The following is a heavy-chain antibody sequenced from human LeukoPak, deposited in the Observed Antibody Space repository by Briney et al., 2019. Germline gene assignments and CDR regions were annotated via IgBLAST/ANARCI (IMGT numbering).Heavy chain of an antibody. CDR1: GDSISSSNCY. J-gene: IGHJ5*02. Sequence: SETLSLTCTVSGDSISSSNCYWGWIRQPPGKGLEWIGSIYFSGGTYYNASLKSRVTISVDTSKNQFSLKMSSVTAADTAVYYCARAYSSSWYWNWFDPWGQGTLVTVSS. CDR2: IYFSGGT. D-gene: IGHD6-13*01. CDR3: ARAYSSSWYWNWFDP. V-gene: IGHV4-39*01.